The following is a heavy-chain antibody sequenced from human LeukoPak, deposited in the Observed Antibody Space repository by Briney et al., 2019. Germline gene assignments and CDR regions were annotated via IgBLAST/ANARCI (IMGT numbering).Heavy chain of an antibody. CDR3: ARDDSSGYYYLGY. D-gene: IGHD3-22*01. CDR1: GGTFSSYG. Sequence: SVKVSCKASGGTFSSYGISWVRQAPGQGLEWMGRIIPIFGTANYAQKFQGRVTITTDESTSTAYMELSSLRSEDTAVYYCARDDSSGYYYLGYWGQGTLATVSS. CDR2: IIPIFGTA. J-gene: IGHJ4*02. V-gene: IGHV1-69*05.